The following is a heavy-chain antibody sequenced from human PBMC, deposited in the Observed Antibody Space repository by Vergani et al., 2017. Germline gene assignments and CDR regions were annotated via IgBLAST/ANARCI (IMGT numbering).Heavy chain of an antibody. D-gene: IGHD3-22*01. Sequence: QVQLQESGPGLVKPSQTLSLPCTVSGGSISSGDYYWSWIRQPPGKGLEWIGYIYYSGSTYYNPSLKSRVTISVDTSKNQFSLKLSSVTAADTAVYYCAGDRSDYYDSSGYFRGWYFDLWGRGTLVTVSS. V-gene: IGHV4-30-4*08. CDR1: GGSISSGDYY. CDR2: IYYSGST. J-gene: IGHJ2*01. CDR3: AGDRSDYYDSSGYFRGWYFDL.